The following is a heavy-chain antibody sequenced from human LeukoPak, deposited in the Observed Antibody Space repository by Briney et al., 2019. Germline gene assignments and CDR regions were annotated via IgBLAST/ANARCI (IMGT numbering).Heavy chain of an antibody. J-gene: IGHJ4*02. CDR1: GFTFSSYW. V-gene: IGHV3-7*01. CDR3: ASLYSSGWTRDY. CDR2: IKQDGSEK. D-gene: IGHD6-19*01. Sequence: PGESLKISCAASGFTFSSYWMSWVRQAPGKGLEWVANIKQDGSEKYYVDSVKGRFTISRDNAKNSLYLQMNSLRAEDTAVYYCASLYSSGWTRDYWGQGTLVTVSS.